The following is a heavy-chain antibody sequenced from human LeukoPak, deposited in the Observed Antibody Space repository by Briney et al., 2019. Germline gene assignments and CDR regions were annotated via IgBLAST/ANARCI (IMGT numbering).Heavy chain of an antibody. J-gene: IGHJ4*02. CDR3: ARYGDYESGYYFDY. Sequence: SETLSLTCTVSGGSISSYYWSWIRQPPGKGLEWIGYIYYSGSTNYNPSLKSRVTISVDTSKNQFSLKLSSVTAADTAVYYCARYGDYESGYYFDYWGQGTLVTVSS. CDR2: IYYSGST. CDR1: GGSISSYY. V-gene: IGHV4-59*01. D-gene: IGHD4-17*01.